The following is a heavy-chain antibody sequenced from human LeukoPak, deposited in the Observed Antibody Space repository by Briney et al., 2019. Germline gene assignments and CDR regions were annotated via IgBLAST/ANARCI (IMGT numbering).Heavy chain of an antibody. D-gene: IGHD3-22*01. Sequence: SQTLSLTCTVSGVSISSGDYYWIWIRQPPGKGLEWSGYIYDSGSTYYNPSLKSRVTISIDTSKNQFSLKLSSVTAAETAVYYCARGGYYYVPLDYWGQGTLVTVSS. V-gene: IGHV4-30-4*08. J-gene: IGHJ4*02. CDR2: IYDSGST. CDR1: GVSISSGDYY. CDR3: ARGGYYYVPLDY.